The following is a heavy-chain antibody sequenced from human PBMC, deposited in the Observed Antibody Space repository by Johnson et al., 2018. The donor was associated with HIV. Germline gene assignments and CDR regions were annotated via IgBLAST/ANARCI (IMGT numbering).Heavy chain of an antibody. CDR3: ANGRAWELLSELEREYTEFEE. CDR2: IRSDGSNK. D-gene: IGHD1-26*01. CDR1: GFTFDDYG. Sequence: QVQLVESGGGVVRPGGSLRLSCAASGFTFDDYGMSWVRQAPGKGLEWVAFIRSDGSNKYYVDSVKGRFTLSRDNSKNTLYLQMNSLGAEDTAVYYCANGRAWELLSELEREYTEFEEWGQGTMVSVSS. V-gene: IGHV3-30*02. J-gene: IGHJ3*01.